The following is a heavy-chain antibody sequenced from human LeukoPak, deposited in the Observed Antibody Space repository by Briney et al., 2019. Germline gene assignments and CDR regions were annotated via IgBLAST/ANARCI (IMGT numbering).Heavy chain of an antibody. J-gene: IGHJ4*02. CDR1: GYTFTAYY. CDR3: ARAYGSGSSYHPDY. Sequence: ASVKVSCKASGYTFTAYYMHWVRQAPGQGLEWMGWINPNSGGTNSSQKFQDRVTLTRDTSISTAYMELGSLRSDDMAIYYCARAYGSGSSYHPDYWGQGTLVTVSS. CDR2: INPNSGGT. D-gene: IGHD3-10*01. V-gene: IGHV1-2*02.